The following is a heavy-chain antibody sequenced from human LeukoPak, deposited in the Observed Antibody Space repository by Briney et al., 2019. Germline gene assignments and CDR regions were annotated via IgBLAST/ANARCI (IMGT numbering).Heavy chain of an antibody. V-gene: IGHV1-18*04. CDR3: ARDQYYDSKGWFDP. D-gene: IGHD3-22*01. J-gene: IGHJ5*02. CDR1: GYTFTSHG. CDR2: ISTYNVNT. Sequence: ASVKVSCKASGYTFTSHGITWVRQAPGQGLEWMGWISTYNVNTNYAQKPQGRVTMTTDTSTSTAYMELRSLRSDDTAVYYCARDQYYDSKGWFDPWGQGTLVTVSS.